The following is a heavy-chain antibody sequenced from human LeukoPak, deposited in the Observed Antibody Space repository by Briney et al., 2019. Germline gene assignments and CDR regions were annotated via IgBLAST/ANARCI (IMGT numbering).Heavy chain of an antibody. J-gene: IGHJ4*02. CDR3: ARVRERGIQLWHFDY. CDR2: IIPIFGTA. V-gene: IGHV1-69*13. CDR1: GGTFSSYA. Sequence: GASVKVSCKASGGTFSSYAISWVRQAPGQGLEWMGGIIPIFGTANYAQKFQGRVTITADESTSTAYMELSSLRSEDTAVYYCARVRERGIQLWHFDYWGQGTLVTVSS. D-gene: IGHD5-18*01.